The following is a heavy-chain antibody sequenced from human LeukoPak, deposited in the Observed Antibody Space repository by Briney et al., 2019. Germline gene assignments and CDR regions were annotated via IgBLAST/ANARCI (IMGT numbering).Heavy chain of an antibody. V-gene: IGHV3-48*01. D-gene: IGHD4-17*01. Sequence: GGSLRLSCAASGFTFSSYGMNWVRQAPGKGLEWVSYISSSSSTIYFADSVKGRFTTSRDNAKNSLYLQMNSLRAEDTAVYYCARGSMYGVYPSYNWFGPWGQGTLVTVSS. CDR2: ISSSSSTI. J-gene: IGHJ5*02. CDR3: ARGSMYGVYPSYNWFGP. CDR1: GFTFSSYG.